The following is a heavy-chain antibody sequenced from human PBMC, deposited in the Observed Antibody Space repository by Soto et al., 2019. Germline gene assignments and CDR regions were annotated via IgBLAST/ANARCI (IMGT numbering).Heavy chain of an antibody. CDR1: GYTFTSYG. D-gene: IGHD2-2*01. V-gene: IGHV1-18*01. J-gene: IGHJ6*02. Sequence: QVQLVQSGAEVKKPGASVKVSCKASGYTFTSYGISWVRQAPGQGLEWMGWISAYNGNTNYAQKLQGRVTMTTDTSTRTAYMELRSLRSDDTDVYYCARVRGDIVVVPAATPYYYYGMDVWGQGTTVTVSS. CDR2: ISAYNGNT. CDR3: ARVRGDIVVVPAATPYYYYGMDV.